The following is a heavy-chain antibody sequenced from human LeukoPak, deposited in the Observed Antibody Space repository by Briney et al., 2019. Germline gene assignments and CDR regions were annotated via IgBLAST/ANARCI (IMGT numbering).Heavy chain of an antibody. D-gene: IGHD3-10*01. CDR3: ARMVRGVYDAFDI. Sequence: PGGTLRLSCAASGFTFSSYGMSWVRQAPGKGLEWVSAISGSGGSTYYADSVKGRFTISRDNSKNTLYLQMNSLRAEDTAVYYCARMVRGVYDAFDIWGQGTMVTVSS. CDR2: ISGSGGST. J-gene: IGHJ3*02. CDR1: GFTFSSYG. V-gene: IGHV3-23*01.